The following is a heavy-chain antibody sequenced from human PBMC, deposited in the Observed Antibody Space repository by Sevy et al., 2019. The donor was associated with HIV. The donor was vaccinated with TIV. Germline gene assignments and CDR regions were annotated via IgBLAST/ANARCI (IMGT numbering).Heavy chain of an antibody. D-gene: IGHD3-9*01. CDR1: GFIFSNYA. J-gene: IGHJ5*02. V-gene: IGHV3-64D*06. CDR2: LSSHNAGST. CDR3: VKDRIETILWSKGDWFDP. Sequence: GGSLRRSCSASGFIFSNYAMHWVRQAPGKGLEYVSGLSSHNAGSTYYADSVNGRFTISRDNSKNTLYLQMTSLRTEDTAVYYCVKDRIETILWSKGDWFDPWGQGTLVTVSS.